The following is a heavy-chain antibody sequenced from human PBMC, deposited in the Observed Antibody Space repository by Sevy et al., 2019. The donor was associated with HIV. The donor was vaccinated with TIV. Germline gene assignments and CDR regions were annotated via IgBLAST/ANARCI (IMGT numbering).Heavy chain of an antibody. CDR3: ARGAYRSGWYRWTAFDV. J-gene: IGHJ3*01. CDR2: ISYDGDIK. Sequence: GGSLRLSCAASGLTFSSYGMRWVRQAPGKGLEWVAVISYDGDIKYYVDSVTGRFTISRDNSKNSRYLQMNSLRAEDTAVYYCARGAYRSGWYRWTAFDVWGQGTMVTVSS. V-gene: IGHV3-33*05. D-gene: IGHD6-19*01. CDR1: GLTFSSYG.